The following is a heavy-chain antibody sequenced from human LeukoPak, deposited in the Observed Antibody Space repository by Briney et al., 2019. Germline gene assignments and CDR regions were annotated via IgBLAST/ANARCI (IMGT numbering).Heavy chain of an antibody. J-gene: IGHJ4*02. D-gene: IGHD2-15*01. V-gene: IGHV3-21*01. CDR1: GFTFSTYS. CDR2: ISSSNTYI. CDR3: ARRSEQTPFFEY. Sequence: PGGSLRLSCAASGFTFSTYSMNWVRQAPGKGLEWVSSISSSNTYIYYADSVKGRFTISRDNAQNSLYLQMHSLRAEDTAVYYCARRSEQTPFFEYWGQGTLVTVSS.